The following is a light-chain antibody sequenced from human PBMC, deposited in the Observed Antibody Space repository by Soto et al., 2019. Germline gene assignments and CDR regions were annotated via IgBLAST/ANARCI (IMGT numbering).Light chain of an antibody. Sequence: DIQLTQSPSSLSASVGDMFAITCRSMQSISKNLIWYQQKPGKAPKLLIYDASDLETGVPSRFSGSGSGTGFTFTISSLQPEDFATYYCQQYESLPLTFGQGTRLEIK. V-gene: IGKV1-33*01. CDR3: QQYESLPLT. CDR1: QSISKN. CDR2: DAS. J-gene: IGKJ5*01.